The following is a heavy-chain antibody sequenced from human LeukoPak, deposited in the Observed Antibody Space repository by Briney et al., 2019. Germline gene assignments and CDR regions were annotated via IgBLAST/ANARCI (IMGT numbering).Heavy chain of an antibody. V-gene: IGHV3-15*01. CDR3: TTRRQDGW. CDR1: GFTFSDTW. J-gene: IGHJ4*02. CDR2: IKSKSDGGTI. D-gene: IGHD2-15*01. Sequence: GGSLRLSCVGSGFTFSDTWMSWVRQAPGKGLEWVGRIKSKSDGGTIDYAAPVKGRFTISRDDSRNTLYLQLNSLKTEDTAVYYCTTRRQDGWWGQGTLVTVS.